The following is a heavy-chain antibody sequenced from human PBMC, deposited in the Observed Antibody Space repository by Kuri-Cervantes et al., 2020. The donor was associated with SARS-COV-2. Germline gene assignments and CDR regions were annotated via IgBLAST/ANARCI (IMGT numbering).Heavy chain of an antibody. CDR1: GGSFSGYY. CDR2: IYYSGST. V-gene: IGHV4-59*01. CDR3: ARVRIFGVPGFAFDI. D-gene: IGHD3-3*01. Sequence: GSLRLSCAVYGGSFSGYYWSWIRQPPGKGLEWIGYIYYSGSTNYNPSLKSRVTISVDTSKNQFSLKLSSVTAADTAVYYCARVRIFGVPGFAFDIWGQGTMATVSS. J-gene: IGHJ3*02.